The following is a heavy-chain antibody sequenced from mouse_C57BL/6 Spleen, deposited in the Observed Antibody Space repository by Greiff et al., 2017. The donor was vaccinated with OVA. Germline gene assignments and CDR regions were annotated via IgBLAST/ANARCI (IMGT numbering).Heavy chain of an antibody. J-gene: IGHJ2*01. CDR1: GFTFSDYG. D-gene: IGHD2-1*01. CDR2: ISSGSSTL. CDR3: ARPYGNYPYDGDY. Sequence: EVQGVESGGGLVKPGGSLKLSCAASGFTFSDYGMHWVRQAPEKGLEWVAYISSGSSTLYSADTVKGRFTLSRDNAKNTLFLQMTSLRSEDTAMYYCARPYGNYPYDGDYWGQGTTRTVSS. V-gene: IGHV5-17*01.